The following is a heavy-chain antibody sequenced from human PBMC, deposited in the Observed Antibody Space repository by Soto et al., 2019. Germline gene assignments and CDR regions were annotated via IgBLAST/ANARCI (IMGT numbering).Heavy chain of an antibody. J-gene: IGHJ4*02. CDR2: LSYDEINK. V-gene: IGHV3-30*03. CDR3: ARDLGGWPDY. D-gene: IGHD2-15*01. Sequence: PGGSLGLSCAASGFTFSSYAMSWVRQAPGKGLEWVAVLSYDEINKYYADSVKGRFTIPRDNSKNTLYLQMNSLRAEDTAVYYCARDLGGWPDYWGQGTLVTVSS. CDR1: GFTFSSYA.